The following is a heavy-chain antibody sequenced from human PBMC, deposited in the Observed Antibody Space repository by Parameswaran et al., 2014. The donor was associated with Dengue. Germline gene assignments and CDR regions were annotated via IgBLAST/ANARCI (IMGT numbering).Heavy chain of an antibody. CDR3: ARHQVPSSIVVVPAAIDY. J-gene: IGHJ4*02. Sequence: VRQAPGKGLEWIGSIYYSGSTYYNPSLKSRVTISVDTSKNQFSLKLSSVTAADTAVYYCARHQVPSSIVVVPAAIDYWGPGNPVTVSS. V-gene: IGHV4-39*01. D-gene: IGHD2-2*02. CDR2: IYYSGST.